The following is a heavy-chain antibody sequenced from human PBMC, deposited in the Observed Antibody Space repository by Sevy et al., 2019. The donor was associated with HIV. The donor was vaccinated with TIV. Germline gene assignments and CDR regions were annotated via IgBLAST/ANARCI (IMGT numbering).Heavy chain of an antibody. CDR1: GFTFSNYD. CDR2: ISSDSSRI. D-gene: IGHD5-12*01. J-gene: IGHJ6*02. V-gene: IGHV3-48*01. Sequence: GGSLRLSCAASGFTFSNYDMNWVRQAPGKGVEWVSYISSDSSRIYYADSVMGRLTISRDNAKNSLYVQMNRLRAEDTAVYYCAREGGYTDQGMDVWGQGTTVTVSS. CDR3: AREGGYTDQGMDV.